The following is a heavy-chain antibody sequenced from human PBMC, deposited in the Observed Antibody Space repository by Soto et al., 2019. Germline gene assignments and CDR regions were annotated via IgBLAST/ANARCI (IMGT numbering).Heavy chain of an antibody. CDR2: IWYDGSNK. CDR3: ARGLRYCSGGSCTNWFDP. D-gene: IGHD2-15*01. J-gene: IGHJ5*02. Sequence: PGGSLRLSCAASGFTLSSYGMHWVRQAPGKGLEWVAVIWYDGSNKYYADSVKGRFTISRDNSKNTLYLQMNSLRAEDTAVYYCARGLRYCSGGSCTNWFDPWGQGTLVTVSS. V-gene: IGHV3-33*01. CDR1: GFTLSSYG.